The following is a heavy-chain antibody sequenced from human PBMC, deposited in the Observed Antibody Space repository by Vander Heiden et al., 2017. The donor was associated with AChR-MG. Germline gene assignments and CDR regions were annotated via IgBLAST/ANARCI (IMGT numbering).Heavy chain of an antibody. J-gene: IGHJ4*02. CDR1: GFNFSGSA. Sequence: EVQLVESGGGLVQPGGSLKLSCAASGFNFSGSAMYWVRQASGKGLEWVGRIRSKTNNYATAYAASVKGRFTISRDDSKNTAYLQMNSLKTEDTAVYYCSVRGGYDDPDYWGQGTLVTVSS. V-gene: IGHV3-73*02. CDR2: IRSKTNNYAT. CDR3: SVRGGYDDPDY. D-gene: IGHD5-12*01.